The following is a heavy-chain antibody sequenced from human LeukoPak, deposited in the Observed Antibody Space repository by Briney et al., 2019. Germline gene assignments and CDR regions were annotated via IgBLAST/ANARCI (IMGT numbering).Heavy chain of an antibody. CDR2: ISTSGST. V-gene: IGHV4-4*07. D-gene: IGHD2-15*01. CDR1: GGSISNYY. Sequence: PSETLSPTCSVSGGSISNYYWSWIRQPAGKGLDWIGRISTSGSTNYKPSLRSRVTISMDASKDQFSLRLSSVTAADTAVYYCARERGTIAVPYYFDFWGPGILVTVSS. CDR3: ARERGTIAVPYYFDF. J-gene: IGHJ4*02.